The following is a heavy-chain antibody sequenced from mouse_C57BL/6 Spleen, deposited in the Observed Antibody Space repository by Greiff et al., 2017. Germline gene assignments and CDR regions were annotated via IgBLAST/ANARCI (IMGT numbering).Heavy chain of an antibody. V-gene: IGHV1-52*01. Sequence: QVQLQQPGAELVRPGSSVKLSCKASGYTFTSYWMHWVKQRPIQGLEWIGNIDPNNSDTNYNQKFKDKATLTVDKSSSTAYMQLSSLTSEDSAVYYCARQVVAHWYFDVWGTGTTVTVSS. CDR1: GYTFTSYW. J-gene: IGHJ1*03. D-gene: IGHD1-1*01. CDR3: ARQVVAHWYFDV. CDR2: IDPNNSDT.